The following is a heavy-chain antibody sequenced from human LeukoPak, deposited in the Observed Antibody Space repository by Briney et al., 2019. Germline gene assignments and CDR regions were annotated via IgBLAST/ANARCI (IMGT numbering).Heavy chain of an antibody. CDR2: INHSGST. CDR1: GGSFSGYY. Sequence: SETLSLTCAVYGGSFSGYYSSWIRQPPGKGLEWIGEINHSGSTNYNPSLKSRVTISVDTSKNQFSLKLSSVTAADTAVYYCARGVATIVGYYYGMDVWGQGTTVTVSS. CDR3: ARGVATIVGYYYGMDV. D-gene: IGHD5-12*01. V-gene: IGHV4-34*01. J-gene: IGHJ6*02.